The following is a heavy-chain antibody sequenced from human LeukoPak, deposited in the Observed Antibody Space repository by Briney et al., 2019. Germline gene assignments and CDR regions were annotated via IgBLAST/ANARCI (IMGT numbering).Heavy chain of an antibody. V-gene: IGHV1-69*04. CDR2: IIPILARA. J-gene: IGHJ5*02. D-gene: IGHD2-15*01. CDR3: ARVESCSGGSCYFWFDP. Sequence: SVKLSCKASGGTFSSYAISWVRQAPGQGLEWMGSIIPILARANYAQKFQGRVTITADKSTSTAYMELSSLRSEDTAVYYCARVESCSGGSCYFWFDPWGQGTLVIVSS. CDR1: GGTFSSYA.